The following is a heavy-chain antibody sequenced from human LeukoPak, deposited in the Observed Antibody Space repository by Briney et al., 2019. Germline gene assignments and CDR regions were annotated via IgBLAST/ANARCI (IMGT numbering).Heavy chain of an antibody. J-gene: IGHJ5*02. V-gene: IGHV4-31*03. CDR3: ARGRRIAAAGPRWFDP. CDR1: GGSISSGGYY. CDR2: IYYSGST. D-gene: IGHD6-13*01. Sequence: SQTLSLTCTVSGGSISSGGYYWSWIRQHPGKGLEWIGYIYYSGSTYYNPSLKSRVTISVDTSKNQFSLKLSSVTAADTAVYYCARGRRIAAAGPRWFDPWGQGTLVTVSS.